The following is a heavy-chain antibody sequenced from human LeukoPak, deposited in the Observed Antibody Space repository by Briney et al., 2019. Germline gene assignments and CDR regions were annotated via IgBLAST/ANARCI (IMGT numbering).Heavy chain of an antibody. V-gene: IGHV4-61*05. D-gene: IGHD2-21*02. Sequence: SETLSLTCTVSGGSISSSSYYWGWLRQPPGTGLEYIGYISYSGIPNYNSSLKSRVTISVDPSKNQFSLKLRSVTAADTAIYYCASADDFLTFDYGGQGSLVTVSS. J-gene: IGHJ4*02. CDR1: GGSISSSSYY. CDR2: ISYSGIP. CDR3: ASADDFLTFDY.